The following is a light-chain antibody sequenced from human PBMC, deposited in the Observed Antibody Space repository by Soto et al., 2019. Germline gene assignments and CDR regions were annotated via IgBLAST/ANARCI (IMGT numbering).Light chain of an antibody. CDR2: GAS. CDR3: QQSYSTPGT. J-gene: IGKJ4*01. CDR1: QSISNY. Sequence: DIQMTQSPSSLSAYVGDRVTITCRASQSISNYLNWYQQKPGIAPKLLIYGASSLQSGVPSRVSGSGYGTDFTLTISSLQPEDFATYYCQQSYSTPGTFGGGTKVEIK. V-gene: IGKV1-39*01.